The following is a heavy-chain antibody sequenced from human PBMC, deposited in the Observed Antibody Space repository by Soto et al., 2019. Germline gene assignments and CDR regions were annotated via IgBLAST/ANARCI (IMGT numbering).Heavy chain of an antibody. Sequence: EVQLVETGGGLIQPGGSLKLSCSVAGFTVSDGMSWVRQAPGKGLECVSFIHSDGSTHYTDSGRGRFTISRDNSKNTLYLQMDRLRVDDTAVYFCAIDASGPFDYWGQETLVTVSS. V-gene: IGHV3-53*02. J-gene: IGHJ4*02. CDR2: IHSDGST. D-gene: IGHD6-19*01. CDR1: GFTVSDG. CDR3: AIDASGPFDY.